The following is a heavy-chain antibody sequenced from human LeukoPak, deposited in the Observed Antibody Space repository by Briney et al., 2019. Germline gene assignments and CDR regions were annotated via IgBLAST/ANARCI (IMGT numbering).Heavy chain of an antibody. D-gene: IGHD1-26*01. Sequence: SSETLSLTCTVSGGSISSSSYYWGWIRQPPGKWLEWIGSIYYSGSTYYNPSLKSRVTISVDTSKNQFSLKLSSVTAADTAVYYCARQIGPLGPFDYWGQGTLVTVSS. CDR2: IYYSGST. CDR1: GGSISSSSYY. V-gene: IGHV4-39*01. J-gene: IGHJ4*02. CDR3: ARQIGPLGPFDY.